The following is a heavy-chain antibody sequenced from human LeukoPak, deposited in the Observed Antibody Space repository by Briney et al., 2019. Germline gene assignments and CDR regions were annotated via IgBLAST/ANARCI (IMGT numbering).Heavy chain of an antibody. CDR2: INPNSGGT. Sequence: ASVKVSCKASGYTFTGYYMHWVRQAPGQGLEWMGWINPNSGGTNYAQKFQGRVTMTRDTSISTAYMELSRLRSDDTAVYYCASLLVMQTHDTDYWGQGTLVTVSS. CDR3: ASLLVMQTHDTDY. J-gene: IGHJ4*02. V-gene: IGHV1-2*02. D-gene: IGHD3-16*01. CDR1: GYTFTGYY.